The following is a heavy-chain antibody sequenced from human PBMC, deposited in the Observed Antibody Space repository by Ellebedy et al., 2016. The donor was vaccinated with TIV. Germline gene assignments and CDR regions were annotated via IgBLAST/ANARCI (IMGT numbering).Heavy chain of an antibody. CDR3: AKDKSGLHGMDV. Sequence: SLKISCAASGFTFDDYGMHWVRQAPGKGLEWVSGISWNSGKIGYADSVKGRFTISRDNSKNTLYLQMNSLRAEDTAVYYCAKDKSGLHGMDVWGQGTTVTVSS. D-gene: IGHD3-3*01. CDR1: GFTFDDYG. J-gene: IGHJ6*02. V-gene: IGHV3-9*01. CDR2: ISWNSGKI.